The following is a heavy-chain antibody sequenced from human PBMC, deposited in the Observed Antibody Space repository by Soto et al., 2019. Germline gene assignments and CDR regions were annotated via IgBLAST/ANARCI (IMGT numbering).Heavy chain of an antibody. CDR2: ISSSSYI. Sequence: PGGSLRLSCAASGFTFSSYSMNWVRQAPGKGLEWVSSISSSSYIYYADSVKGRFTISRDNAKNSLYLQMNSLRAEDTAVYYCARDRGGVQGHGMDVWGQGTTVTVSS. CDR3: ARDRGGVQGHGMDV. D-gene: IGHD2-8*01. V-gene: IGHV3-21*01. CDR1: GFTFSSYS. J-gene: IGHJ6*02.